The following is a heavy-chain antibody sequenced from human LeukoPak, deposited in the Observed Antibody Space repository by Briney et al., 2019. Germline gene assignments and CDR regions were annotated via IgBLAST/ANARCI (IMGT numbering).Heavy chain of an antibody. Sequence: PSETLSLTCTVSGGSISSGGYYWRWIRQPPGKGLEWIGYIYYSGSTYYNPSLKSRVTISVDTSKNQFSLKLSSVTAADTAMYYCESYGDYGSIYYYCGMDVWGQGTTVTVSS. CDR1: GGSISSGGYY. CDR2: IYYSGST. CDR3: ESYGDYGSIYYYCGMDV. J-gene: IGHJ6*02. V-gene: IGHV4-31*03. D-gene: IGHD4-17*01.